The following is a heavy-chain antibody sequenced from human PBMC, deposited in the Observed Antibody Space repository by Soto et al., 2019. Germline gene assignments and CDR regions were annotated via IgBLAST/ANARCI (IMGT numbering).Heavy chain of an antibody. D-gene: IGHD1-1*01. V-gene: IGHV3-23*01. CDR1: GFTFSSYA. CDR2: TSGSCGST. Sequence: GGSLRLSCAASGFTFSSYAMSWVRQAPGKGLEWVSATSGSCGSTYYADSVKGRLTISRDNSKNTLYLQMNSLTAEDTAAFYCAKGAVPTTPVPLFVYWGQGTLVTVSS. CDR3: AKGAVPTTPVPLFVY. J-gene: IGHJ4*02.